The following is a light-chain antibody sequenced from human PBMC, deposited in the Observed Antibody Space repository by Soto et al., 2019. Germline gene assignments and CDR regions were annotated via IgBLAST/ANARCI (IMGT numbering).Light chain of an antibody. Sequence: DIQMTQSPSSLSASVGDRVTITCRASQSISTYLNWYQQKPGKAPKVLIYAASSLQSGVPSRFRGSGSGTDFTLTIGSPQPEDFATYFCQQSYSSPAWTFCQGTKVEIQ. CDR1: QSISTY. CDR3: QQSYSSPAWT. CDR2: AAS. V-gene: IGKV1-39*01. J-gene: IGKJ1*01.